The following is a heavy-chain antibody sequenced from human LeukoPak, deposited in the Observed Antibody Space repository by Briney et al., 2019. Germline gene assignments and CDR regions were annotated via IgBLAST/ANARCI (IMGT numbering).Heavy chain of an antibody. CDR3: AKDTTVVVVAATQDY. D-gene: IGHD2-15*01. CDR2: IKQDGSEK. Sequence: PGGSLRLSCAASGFTFSNYWMSWVRQAPGKGLEWVANIKQDGSEKYYVDSVKGRFTISRDNSKNTLYLQMNSLRAEDTAVYYCAKDTTVVVVAATQDYWGQGTLVTVSS. J-gene: IGHJ4*02. V-gene: IGHV3-7*03. CDR1: GFTFSNYW.